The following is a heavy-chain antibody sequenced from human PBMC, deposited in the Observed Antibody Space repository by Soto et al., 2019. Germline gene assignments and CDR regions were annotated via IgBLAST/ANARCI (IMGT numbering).Heavy chain of an antibody. V-gene: IGHV3-23*01. D-gene: IGHD5-12*01. J-gene: IGHJ4*02. CDR3: ANEWTPRSAFDS. Sequence: EVQLLESGGGWVQPGGSLRLSCAASGFTFRSSAMSWVRQAPGKGLEWVSGISGSGGKTYYADSVKGRFTLSRDNAKNMTDLQMNSLTVEDTAVYYCANEWTPRSAFDSWGQGTLVTVSS. CDR2: ISGSGGKT. CDR1: GFTFRSSA.